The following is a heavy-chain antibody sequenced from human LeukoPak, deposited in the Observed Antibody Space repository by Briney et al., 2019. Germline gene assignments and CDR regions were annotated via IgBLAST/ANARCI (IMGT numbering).Heavy chain of an antibody. V-gene: IGHV4-59*01. Sequence: SETLSLTCTVSGGSISGYFWSWIRQAPGKGLEWIGYISSGGNTNYNPSLKSRVIISVDPSRNRFSLKLSSVTAADTGVYYCASKSTDHGELRFDYWGQGTLVTVSS. CDR2: ISSGGNT. CDR1: GGSISGYF. CDR3: ASKSTDHGELRFDY. J-gene: IGHJ4*02. D-gene: IGHD4-17*01.